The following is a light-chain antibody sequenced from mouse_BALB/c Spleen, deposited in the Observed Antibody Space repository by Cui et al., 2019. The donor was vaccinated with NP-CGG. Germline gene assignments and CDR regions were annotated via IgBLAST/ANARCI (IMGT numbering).Light chain of an antibody. J-gene: IGLJ1*01. V-gene: IGLV1*01. CDR2: GTN. CDR3: ALWYSNHWV. Sequence: QTVVTQESALTTSPGETVTLTCRSSTGAVTTSNYANWVQEKPDHLFTGLIGGTNNRAPGVPARFSGSLIGDKAALTITGAQTEDGAIYFCALWYSNHWVFGGGTKLT. CDR1: TGAVTTSNY.